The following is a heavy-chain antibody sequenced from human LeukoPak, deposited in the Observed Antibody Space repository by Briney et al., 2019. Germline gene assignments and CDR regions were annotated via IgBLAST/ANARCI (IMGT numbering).Heavy chain of an antibody. V-gene: IGHV4-34*01. Sequence: PSETLSLTCGVSGGSFSSHYWTWIRQPPGKGLEWIGEINPRGSTNYNPSLESRVTVSADTSRNQLSLSLTSVTAADSAVYFCARGLRQGSAWSWGPKEKSCQYMDVWGTGTTVIVSS. D-gene: IGHD6-19*01. J-gene: IGHJ6*04. CDR3: ARGLRQGSAWSWGPKEKSCQYMDV. CDR2: INPRGST. CDR1: GGSFSSHY.